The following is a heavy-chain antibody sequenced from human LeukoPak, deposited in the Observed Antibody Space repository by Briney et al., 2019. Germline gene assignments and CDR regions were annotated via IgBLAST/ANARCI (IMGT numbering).Heavy chain of an antibody. V-gene: IGHV4-34*01. J-gene: IGHJ6*02. CDR3: ARQGRDGYNTDYYYYGMDV. D-gene: IGHD5-24*01. CDR2: IYYSGST. CDR1: GGSFSGYY. Sequence: PSETLSLTCAVYGGSFSGYYWSWIRQPPGKGLEWIGSIYYSGSTYYNPSLKSRVTISVDTSKDQFSLKLSSVTAADTAVYYCARQGRDGYNTDYYYYGMDVWGQGTTVTVSS.